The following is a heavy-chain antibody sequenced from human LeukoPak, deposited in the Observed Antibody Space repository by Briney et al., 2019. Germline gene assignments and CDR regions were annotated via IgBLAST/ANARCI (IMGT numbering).Heavy chain of an antibody. V-gene: IGHV4-34*01. Sequence: SETLSLTCAVYGGSFNGYYWSWIRHPPGKGLEWIGEINHSGSTNYNPSLKSRVTISVDTSKNQFSLKLSSVTAADTAVYYCARTVTLEDAFDIWGQGTMVTVSS. CDR2: INHSGST. CDR3: ARTVTLEDAFDI. CDR1: GGSFNGYY. J-gene: IGHJ3*02. D-gene: IGHD2-21*02.